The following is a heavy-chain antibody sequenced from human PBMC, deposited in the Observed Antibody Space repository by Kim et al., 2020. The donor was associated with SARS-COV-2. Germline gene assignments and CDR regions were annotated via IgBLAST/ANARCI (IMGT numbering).Heavy chain of an antibody. CDR1: GGTFSSYA. Sequence: SVKVSCKASGGTFSSYAISWVRQAPGQGLEWMGGIIPIFGTANYAQKFQGRVTITADESTSTAYMELSSLRSEDTAVYYCAAKYYYDSSGSENLKYGMDVWGQGTTVTVSS. D-gene: IGHD3-22*01. CDR2: IIPIFGTA. V-gene: IGHV1-69*13. J-gene: IGHJ6*02. CDR3: AAKYYYDSSGSENLKYGMDV.